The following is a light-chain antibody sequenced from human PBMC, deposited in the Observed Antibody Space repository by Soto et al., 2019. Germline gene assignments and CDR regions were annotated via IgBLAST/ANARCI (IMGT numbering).Light chain of an antibody. CDR3: SSYTSGSTYVL. J-gene: IGLJ3*02. CDR2: RVI. CDR1: SSDVGGYNY. Sequence: QSALTQPASVSGSPGQSITISCTGTSSDVGGYNYVSWYQQSPGKAPKLIIYRVINRPSGVSNRFSASKSGNTASLTISGLQADDEADYYCSSYTSGSTYVLFGGGTKLTVL. V-gene: IGLV2-14*01.